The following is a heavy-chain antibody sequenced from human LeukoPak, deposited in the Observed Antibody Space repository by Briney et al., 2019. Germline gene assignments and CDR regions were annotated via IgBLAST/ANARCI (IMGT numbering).Heavy chain of an antibody. CDR2: IYSGGST. J-gene: IGHJ6*02. D-gene: IGHD3-10*01. V-gene: IGHV3-66*01. CDR3: ARAIGDYGSGVGDTYYYGMDV. CDR1: GFTVSSNY. Sequence: GGSLRLSCAASGFTVSSNYMSWVRQASGKGLEWVSVIYSGGSTYYADSVKGRFTISRDNSKNTLYLQMNSLRAEDTAVYYCARAIGDYGSGVGDTYYYGMDVWGQGTTVTVSS.